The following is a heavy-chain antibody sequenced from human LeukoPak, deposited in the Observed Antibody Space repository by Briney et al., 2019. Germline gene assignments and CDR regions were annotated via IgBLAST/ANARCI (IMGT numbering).Heavy chain of an antibody. Sequence: GASVKVSCKASGYTFTSYYMHWVRQAPGQGLEWMGIINPSGGSTSYAQKFQGRVTITADESTSTAYMELSSLRSEDTAVYYCARDFGYFDYWGQGTLVTVSS. CDR2: INPSGGST. CDR3: ARDFGYFDY. D-gene: IGHD3-3*01. J-gene: IGHJ4*02. CDR1: GYTFTSYY. V-gene: IGHV1-46*01.